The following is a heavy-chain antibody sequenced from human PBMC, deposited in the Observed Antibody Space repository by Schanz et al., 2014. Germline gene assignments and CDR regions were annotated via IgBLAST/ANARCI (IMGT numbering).Heavy chain of an antibody. CDR3: ARVVGGAEWLLYDDYYYNLDV. CDR1: GASMDNYY. Sequence: QVQLQESGPGLVRPSETLSLTCTVSGASMDNYYWSWIRQPPGKGLEWIGYVYNNGRTYYNPSLKSRVAISVDTSKTQFSLKLTSMTAADTAGYYCARVVGGAEWLLYDDYYYNLDVWGQGTTVTVSS. D-gene: IGHD3-3*01. V-gene: IGHV4-59*01. CDR2: VYNNGRT. J-gene: IGHJ6*02.